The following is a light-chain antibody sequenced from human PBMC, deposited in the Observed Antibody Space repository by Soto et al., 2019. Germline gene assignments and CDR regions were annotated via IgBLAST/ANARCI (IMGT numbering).Light chain of an antibody. Sequence: EIVLTQSPGTLSLSPGERATLSCRASQSVSSSFLAWYQQKPGQAPRLLIYGASGRATGIPDRFSGSGSGTDFTLTISSLDPEDSADYYCQQYASAPRTFGQGTKVEVK. CDR3: QQYASAPRT. V-gene: IGKV3-20*01. CDR2: GAS. J-gene: IGKJ1*01. CDR1: QSVSSSF.